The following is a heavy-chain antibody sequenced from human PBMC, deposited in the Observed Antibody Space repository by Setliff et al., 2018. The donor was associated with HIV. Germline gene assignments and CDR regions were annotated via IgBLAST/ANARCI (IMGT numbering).Heavy chain of an antibody. CDR3: AKDKRAGYDAFDI. D-gene: IGHD5-12*01. Sequence: GGSLRLSCAASGFTFDDYAMHWVRHAPGKGLEWVSGISWNSGSIGYADSVKGRFTISRDNAQNSLYLQMNSLRAEDTALYYCAKDKRAGYDAFDIWGQGTMVTVSS. V-gene: IGHV3-9*01. J-gene: IGHJ3*02. CDR1: GFTFDDYA. CDR2: ISWNSGSI.